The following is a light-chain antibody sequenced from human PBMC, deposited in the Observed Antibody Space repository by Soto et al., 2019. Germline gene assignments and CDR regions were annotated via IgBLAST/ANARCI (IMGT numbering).Light chain of an antibody. J-gene: IGKJ1*01. Sequence: DIQMTQSPSSLSASVGDRVTITCRASQGILEYVAWYQQKPGKAPKLLIYAASNLQSGVPSRFSGSGSGTDFPLTISRLQPEDVATYFCQKYNTAPQPFGQGTKVEIK. CDR3: QKYNTAPQP. CDR1: QGILEY. V-gene: IGKV1-27*01. CDR2: AAS.